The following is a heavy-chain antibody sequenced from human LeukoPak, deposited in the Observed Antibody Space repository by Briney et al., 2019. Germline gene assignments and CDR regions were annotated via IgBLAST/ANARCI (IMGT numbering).Heavy chain of an antibody. CDR3: ARERTLRAHWDPFDY. CDR2: IKTDGSEI. J-gene: IGHJ4*02. V-gene: IGHV3-7*01. CDR1: GYTFSNDW. Sequence: GGSLRLSCAASGYTFSNDWMSWVRQAPGKGLEWVATIKTDGSEIYYVDSVKGRFTISRDNATNSVYLQMNSRRGEDTAVHYCARERTLRAHWDPFDYWGQGTLVTVSS. D-gene: IGHD7-27*01.